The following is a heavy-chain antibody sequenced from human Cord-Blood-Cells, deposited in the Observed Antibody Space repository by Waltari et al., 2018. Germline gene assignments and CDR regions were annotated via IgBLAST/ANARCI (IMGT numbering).Heavy chain of an antibody. Sequence: QVTLRESGPALVKPTQTLTLTCTFSGFSLRTSGMCVSWIRQPPGKALEWLARIDWDDDKYYSTSLKTRLTISKDTSKNQVVLTMTNMDPVDTATYYCARSLYDSSGYYFDYWGQGTLVTVSS. V-gene: IGHV2-70*15. CDR3: ARSLYDSSGYYFDY. J-gene: IGHJ4*02. CDR1: GFSLRTSGMC. CDR2: IDWDDDK. D-gene: IGHD3-22*01.